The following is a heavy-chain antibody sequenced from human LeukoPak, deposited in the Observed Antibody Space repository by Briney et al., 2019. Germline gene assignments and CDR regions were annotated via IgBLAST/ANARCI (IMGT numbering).Heavy chain of an antibody. CDR2: IKQDGSEK. CDR3: AKGPLRGTAAAIDY. CDR1: GFTFSSYW. D-gene: IGHD2-2*01. J-gene: IGHJ4*02. Sequence: GGSLRLSCAASGFTFSSYWMSWVRQAPGKGLEWVANIKQDGSEKYYVDSVKGRFTISRGISTDTLWLQMDSLRTEDTAVYYCAKGPLRGTAAAIDYWGQGTLVTVSS. V-gene: IGHV3-7*01.